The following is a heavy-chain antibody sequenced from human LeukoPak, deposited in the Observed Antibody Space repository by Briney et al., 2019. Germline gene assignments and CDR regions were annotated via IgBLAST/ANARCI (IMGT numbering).Heavy chain of an antibody. CDR1: GFTFSDYY. CDR2: ISSSGSTI. Sequence: GGSLRLSCAASGFTFSDYYMSWIRQAPGKGLEWVSYISSSGSTIYYADSVKGRFTVSRDNAKNSLYLQMNSLRAEDTAVHYCARSEGDYYDSSGYYYPRYYFDYWGQGTLVTVSS. J-gene: IGHJ4*02. CDR3: ARSEGDYYDSSGYYYPRYYFDY. V-gene: IGHV3-11*04. D-gene: IGHD3-22*01.